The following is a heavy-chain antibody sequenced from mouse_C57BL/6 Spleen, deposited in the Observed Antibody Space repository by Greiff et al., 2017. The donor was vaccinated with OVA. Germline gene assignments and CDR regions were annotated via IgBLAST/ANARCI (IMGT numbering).Heavy chain of an antibody. CDR3: AREGNYIDY. CDR1: GYTFTSYW. Sequence: QVQLQQPGAELVMPGASVKLSCKASGYTFTSYWMHWVKQRPGQGLEWIGEIDPSDSYTNYNQKFKGKSTLTVDKSSSTAYMQLSSLTSEDSAVDYCAREGNYIDYWGQGTTLTVSS. V-gene: IGHV1-69*01. CDR2: IDPSDSYT. J-gene: IGHJ2*01.